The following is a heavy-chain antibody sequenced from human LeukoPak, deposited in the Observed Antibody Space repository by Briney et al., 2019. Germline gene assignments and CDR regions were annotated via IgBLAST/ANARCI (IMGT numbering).Heavy chain of an antibody. CDR3: AREGGPKRYYYMDV. J-gene: IGHJ6*03. D-gene: IGHD3-16*01. V-gene: IGHV4-4*09. CDR1: GGPISSYY. CDR2: IYTSGST. Sequence: SETLSLTCTVSGGPISSYYWSWIRQPPGKGLEWIGYIYTSGSTNYNPSLKSRVTISVDTSKNQFSLKLSSVTAADTAVYYCAREGGPKRYYYMDVWGKGTTVTVSS.